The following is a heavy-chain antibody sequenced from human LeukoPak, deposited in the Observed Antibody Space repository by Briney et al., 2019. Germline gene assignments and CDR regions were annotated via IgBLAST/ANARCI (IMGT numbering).Heavy chain of an antibody. CDR2: VYHSGST. Sequence: SGTLSLTCAVSGGSISSSYWWSWVRQPPGKGLEWIGEVYHSGSTNYNPSLKSRVTISVDKSKNQFSLKLSSVTAADTAVYYCARHKDYYYSYMDVWGKGTTVTISS. CDR3: ARHKDYYYSYMDV. J-gene: IGHJ6*03. V-gene: IGHV4-4*02. CDR1: GGSISSSYW.